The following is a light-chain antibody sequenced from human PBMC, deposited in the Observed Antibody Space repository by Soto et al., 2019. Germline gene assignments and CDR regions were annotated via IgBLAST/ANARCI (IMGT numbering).Light chain of an antibody. CDR2: EGS. Sequence: QSALTQPASVSGSPGQSITISCTGTSCDVGSYNLVSWYQQHPGKAPKLMIYEGSTRPSGVSNRFSGAKSGNTASLTISGLQAEDEADYYCCSYAGSSTLVVFGGGTKLTVL. V-gene: IGLV2-23*01. J-gene: IGLJ2*01. CDR1: SCDVGSYNL. CDR3: CSYAGSSTLVV.